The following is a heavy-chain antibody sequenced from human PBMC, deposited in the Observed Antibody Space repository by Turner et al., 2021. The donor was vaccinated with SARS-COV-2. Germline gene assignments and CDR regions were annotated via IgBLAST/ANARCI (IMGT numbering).Heavy chain of an antibody. J-gene: IGHJ2*01. CDR1: GFTFVDYA. Sequence: EVQLVESGGGLVQPGRSLRLSCAASGFTFVDYAMNWVRQAPGKGLEWVSGISWNSGSIGYADSVKGRFTISRDNAKNSLYLQMNSLRAEDTAVYYCAKDQGIAVAGTWEFFDLWGRGTLVTVSS. D-gene: IGHD6-19*01. CDR3: AKDQGIAVAGTWEFFDL. CDR2: ISWNSGSI. V-gene: IGHV3-9*01.